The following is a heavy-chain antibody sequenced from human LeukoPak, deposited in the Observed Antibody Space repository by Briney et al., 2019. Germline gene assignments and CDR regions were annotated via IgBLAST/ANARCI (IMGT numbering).Heavy chain of an antibody. Sequence: PSETLSPTCTVSGASISTYYWSWIRQPAGKGLEWIGRIFASGSTNYNPSLKSRIAMSVDTSKNQFSLNLTSVTAADTAMYYCVQDGPLRSDYWGQGTLVTVSS. CDR3: VQDGPLRSDY. V-gene: IGHV4-4*07. J-gene: IGHJ4*02. CDR2: IFASGST. D-gene: IGHD5/OR15-5a*01. CDR1: GASISTYY.